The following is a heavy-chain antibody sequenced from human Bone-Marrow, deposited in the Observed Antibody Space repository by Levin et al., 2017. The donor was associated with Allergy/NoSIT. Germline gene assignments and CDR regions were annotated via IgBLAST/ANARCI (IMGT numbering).Heavy chain of an antibody. V-gene: IGHV1-18*01. D-gene: IGHD4-17*01. CDR3: ARDYWSSRSGDYGY. CDR2: ISGYNTQT. Sequence: ASVKVSCKASGYAFVSYGITWVRQAPGQGLEWMGWISGYNTQTTYAQKLQGRVTMTTDSSTSTAYMEPRSLRSDDTAVYFCARDYWSSRSGDYGYWGQGTLVTVSS. CDR1: GYAFVSYG. J-gene: IGHJ1*01.